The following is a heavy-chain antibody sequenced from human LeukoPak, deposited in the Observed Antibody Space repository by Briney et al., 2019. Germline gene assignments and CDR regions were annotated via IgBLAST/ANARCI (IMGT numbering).Heavy chain of an antibody. V-gene: IGHV1-46*01. CDR3: AREGPTVTTLGY. Sequence: ASVKVSCKASGYTFTSYYMHWVRQAPGQGLGWMGIINPRGGATTYAQKFQGRVTMTSDTSTSTVYMDLSSLRSEDTAVYYCAREGPTVTTLGYWGQGTLVTVSS. D-gene: IGHD4-17*01. CDR2: INPRGGAT. J-gene: IGHJ4*02. CDR1: GYTFTSYY.